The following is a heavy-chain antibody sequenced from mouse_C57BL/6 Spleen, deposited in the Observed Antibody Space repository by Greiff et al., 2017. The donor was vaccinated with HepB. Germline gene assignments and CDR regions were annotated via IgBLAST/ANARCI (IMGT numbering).Heavy chain of an antibody. V-gene: IGHV1-80*01. D-gene: IGHD1-1*01. Sequence: VQVVESGAELVKPGASVKISCKASGYAFSSYWMNWVKQRPGKGLEWIGQIYPGDGDTNYNGKFKGKATLTADKSSSTAYMQLSSLTSEDSAVYFCARSDYGSSSFAYWGQGTLVTVSA. CDR2: IYPGDGDT. J-gene: IGHJ3*01. CDR3: ARSDYGSSSFAY. CDR1: GYAFSSYW.